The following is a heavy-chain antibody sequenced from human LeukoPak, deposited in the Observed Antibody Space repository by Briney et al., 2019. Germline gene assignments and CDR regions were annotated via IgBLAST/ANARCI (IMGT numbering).Heavy chain of an antibody. CDR3: AKSESGYNDYVSGGFDY. V-gene: IGHV3-30*18. CDR2: ISYYGGNQ. CDR1: GFTLSYYG. D-gene: IGHD5-12*01. J-gene: IGHJ4*02. Sequence: GGSLRLSCAASGFTLSYYGMHWVRQAPGKGLEWVAVISYYGGNQYYVDSVKGRFTISRDNSKNTLYLQMISLRVEDTAVYYCAKSESGYNDYVSGGFDYWGQGTLVTVSS.